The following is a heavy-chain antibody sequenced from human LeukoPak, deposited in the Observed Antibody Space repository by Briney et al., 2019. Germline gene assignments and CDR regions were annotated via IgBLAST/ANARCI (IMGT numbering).Heavy chain of an antibody. J-gene: IGHJ4*02. CDR2: ISAYNGNT. V-gene: IGHV1-18*01. Sequence: ASVKVSCKASGYTFTSYGISWVRQAPGQGLEWMGWISAYNGNTNYAQKLQGRVTMTTDASTSTAYMELSRLRTEDTAVYYCAKAGDSSGYSYYFDYWGQGTLVTVSS. D-gene: IGHD3-22*01. CDR3: AKAGDSSGYSYYFDY. CDR1: GYTFTSYG.